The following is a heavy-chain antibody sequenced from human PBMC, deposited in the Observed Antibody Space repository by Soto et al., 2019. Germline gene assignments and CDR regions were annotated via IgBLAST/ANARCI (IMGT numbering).Heavy chain of an antibody. Sequence: SSVRVSYRPSGYTCTCQYMNCLRQATGQGLEWMGWMNPNSGNTGYAQKFQGRVTMTRNTSISTAYMGLSSLRSEDTAVYYCARSHYGDYARDYYYYYYMDVWGKGTTVTVSS. J-gene: IGHJ6*03. CDR3: ARSHYGDYARDYYYYYYMDV. V-gene: IGHV1-8*01. D-gene: IGHD4-17*01. CDR2: MNPNSGNT. CDR1: GYTCTCQY.